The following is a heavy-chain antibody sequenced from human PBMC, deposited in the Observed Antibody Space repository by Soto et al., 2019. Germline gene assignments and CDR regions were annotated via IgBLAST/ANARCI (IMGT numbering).Heavy chain of an antibody. Sequence: SETLSLTCTVSGGSISSYYWSWIRQPPGKGLEWMGYIYYSGSTNYNPSLKSRVTKSVDTSKNQFSLKLSSVTASDTAMYYCARRVINWFDPWGQGTLVTVSS. J-gene: IGHJ5*02. CDR3: ARRVINWFDP. CDR1: GGSISSYY. D-gene: IGHD3-22*01. V-gene: IGHV4-59*01. CDR2: IYYSGST.